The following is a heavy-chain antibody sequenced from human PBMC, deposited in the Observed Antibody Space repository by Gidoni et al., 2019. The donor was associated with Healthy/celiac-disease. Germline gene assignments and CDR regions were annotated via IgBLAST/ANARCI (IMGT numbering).Heavy chain of an antibody. V-gene: IGHV1-69*04. J-gene: IGHJ5*02. D-gene: IGHD5-12*01. CDR3: ARAEHLGRDGYNYWFDP. CDR1: GGTFSSYA. CDR2: IIPILGIA. Sequence: QVQLVQSGAEVQKPGSSVKVSCKASGGTFSSYAISWVRQAPGQGLEWMGRIIPILGIANYAQKFQGRVTITADKSTSTAYMELSSLRSEDTAVYYCARAEHLGRDGYNYWFDPWGQGTLVTVSS.